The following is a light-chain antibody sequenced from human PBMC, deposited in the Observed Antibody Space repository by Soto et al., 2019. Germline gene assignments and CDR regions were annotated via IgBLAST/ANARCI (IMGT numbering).Light chain of an antibody. CDR2: CAS. J-gene: IGKJ1*01. V-gene: IGKV3-20*01. Sequence: VMTQSPATLSVSPGERATLSCRASQSVRTKLAWYPQQPGQAPMPVIYCASSRATGIPRRFSCSASGTEFNLTISRLEPEDFPVYYCQQYGSSGTFGQGTKVDI. CDR3: QQYGSSGT. CDR1: QSVRTK.